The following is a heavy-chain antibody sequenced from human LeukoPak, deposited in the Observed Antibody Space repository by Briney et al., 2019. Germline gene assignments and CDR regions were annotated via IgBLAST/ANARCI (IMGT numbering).Heavy chain of an antibody. CDR2: IYYSGRT. CDR1: GDSISNYY. V-gene: IGHV4-59*01. J-gene: IGHJ4*02. CDR3: ARDGVGATTHFDY. Sequence: PSETLSLTCTVSGDSISNYYWTWIRQTPGKGLEWIGYIYYSGRTNYNPSLKSRLTISVDTSKSQFSLKLRSVTAADTAVYYCARDGVGATTHFDYWGQGTLVTVSS. D-gene: IGHD1-26*01.